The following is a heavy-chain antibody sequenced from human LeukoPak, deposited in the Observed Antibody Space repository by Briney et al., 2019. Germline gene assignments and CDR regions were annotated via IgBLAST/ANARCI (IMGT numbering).Heavy chain of an antibody. D-gene: IGHD5-18*01. J-gene: IGHJ6*02. CDR2: ISYDGSNK. CDR1: GFTFSSYG. CDR3: AKGGGYSYGPGYGMDV. V-gene: IGHV3-30*18. Sequence: SGGSLRLSCAASGFTFSSYGMHWVRQAPGKGLEWVAVISYDGSNKYYADSVKGRFTISRDNSKNTLYLQMNSLRTEDTAVYYCAKGGGYSYGPGYGMDVWGQGTTVTVSS.